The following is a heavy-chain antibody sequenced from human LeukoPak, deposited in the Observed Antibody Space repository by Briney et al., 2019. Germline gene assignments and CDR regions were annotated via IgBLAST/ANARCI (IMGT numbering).Heavy chain of an antibody. CDR3: TRAPFPGIY. Sequence: ASVKVSCKASGYTFTTYDINWVRQATGQGLEWMGWMNPHSGNTGYAQKFLGRVTMTRDTSINTAYMELSSLTSDDTAVYYCTRAPFPGIYWGQGTPVTVSS. J-gene: IGHJ4*02. CDR2: MNPHSGNT. CDR1: GYTFTTYD. D-gene: IGHD3-10*01. V-gene: IGHV1-8*01.